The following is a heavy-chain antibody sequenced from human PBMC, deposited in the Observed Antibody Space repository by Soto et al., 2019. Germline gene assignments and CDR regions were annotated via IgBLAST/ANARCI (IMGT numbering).Heavy chain of an antibody. CDR3: AKDFKVSGGHYGSLNYYYGMDV. J-gene: IGHJ6*02. CDR2: ISYDGILK. V-gene: IGHV3-30*18. CDR1: GFTFSALG. D-gene: IGHD3-10*01. Sequence: GSLRLSCAASGFTFSALGMHWVRQAPGKGLEWVAIISYDGILKYYADSVKGRFTISRDTSKGALYLQMNSLRPEDTAVYYCAKDFKVSGGHYGSLNYYYGMDVWGQGTTVTVSS.